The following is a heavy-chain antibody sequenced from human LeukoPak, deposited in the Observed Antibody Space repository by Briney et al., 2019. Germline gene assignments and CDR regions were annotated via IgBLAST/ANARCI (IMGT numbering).Heavy chain of an antibody. Sequence: ASVKVSCKASGYTFTGYYMHWVGQAPGQGLEWMGWINPNRGGTNYAQKFQGRVTMTRDTSISTAYMELSRLRSDDTAVYYCARALHCSSTSCYGLADYWGQGTLVTVSS. D-gene: IGHD2-2*01. J-gene: IGHJ4*02. V-gene: IGHV1-2*02. CDR3: ARALHCSSTSCYGLADY. CDR2: INPNRGGT. CDR1: GYTFTGYY.